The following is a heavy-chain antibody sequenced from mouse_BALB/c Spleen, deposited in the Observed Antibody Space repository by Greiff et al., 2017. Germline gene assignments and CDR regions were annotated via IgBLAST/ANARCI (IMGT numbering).Heavy chain of an antibody. CDR3: ARFTTAVYAMDY. Sequence: EVKLMESGGGLVQPGGSRKLSCAASGFTFSSFGMHWVRQAPEKGLEWVAYISSGSSTIYYADTVKGRFTISRDNPKNTLFLLMTSLRSEDTAMYYCARFTTAVYAMDYWGQGTSVTVSS. CDR2: ISSGSSTI. J-gene: IGHJ4*01. CDR1: GFTFSSFG. V-gene: IGHV5-17*02. D-gene: IGHD1-2*01.